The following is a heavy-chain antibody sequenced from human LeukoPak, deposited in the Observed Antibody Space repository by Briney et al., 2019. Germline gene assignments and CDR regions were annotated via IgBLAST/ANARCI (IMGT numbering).Heavy chain of an antibody. CDR1: GFTLSTYE. CDR3: ARDVSSSTRAFDI. V-gene: IGHV3-48*03. D-gene: IGHD2-15*01. Sequence: GGSLRLSCAASGFTLSTYEMTWVRQAPGKGLEWVSFISSSTSHTFYADSVKGRFTTFRDTAKNSLYLQMNNLRGEDTALYYCARDVSSSTRAFDIWGQGTMVAVS. J-gene: IGHJ3*02. CDR2: ISSSTSHT.